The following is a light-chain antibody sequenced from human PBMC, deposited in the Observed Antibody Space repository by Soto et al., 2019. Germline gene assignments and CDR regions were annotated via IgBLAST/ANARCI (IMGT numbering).Light chain of an antibody. CDR1: QTISNSY. V-gene: IGKV3-20*01. J-gene: IGKJ1*01. CDR2: SAS. CDR3: QVYGDSSPT. Sequence: EIVLTQSPGTLSLSPGERATLSCRASQTISNSYSAWYQQKPGQAPRLLIYSASTRATAIPERFSGSGSGTDFTLTISRLEPEDFAVYYCQVYGDSSPTFGQGTKVEIK.